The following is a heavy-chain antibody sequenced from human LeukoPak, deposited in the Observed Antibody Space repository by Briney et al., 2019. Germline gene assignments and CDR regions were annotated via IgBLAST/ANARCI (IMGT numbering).Heavy chain of an antibody. D-gene: IGHD2-15*01. Sequence: SVKVSCKASGGTFSSYAISWVRQAPGQGLEWMGGIIPIFGTANYAQKFQGRVTITADKSTSTAYMELSSLRAEDTAVYYCAKDRGYCSGGSCYHLIFDYWGQGTLVTVSS. J-gene: IGHJ4*02. CDR3: AKDRGYCSGGSCYHLIFDY. V-gene: IGHV1-69*06. CDR2: IIPIFGTA. CDR1: GGTFSSYA.